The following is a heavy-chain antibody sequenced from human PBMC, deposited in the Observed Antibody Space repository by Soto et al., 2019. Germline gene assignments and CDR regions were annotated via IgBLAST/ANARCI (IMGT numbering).Heavy chain of an antibody. Sequence: QVQLQESGPGLVKPSETLSLTCTVSGGSISNYYWSWIRQPPGKGLEWIGSIYYSGSATYNNSPKSRVTISIDTSKNQFSLKLSSVTAADTAVYYCARAGAGTLSDCWGQGTRVNVSS. CDR2: IYYSGSA. CDR1: GGSISNYY. D-gene: IGHD6-13*01. CDR3: ARAGAGTLSDC. J-gene: IGHJ4*02. V-gene: IGHV4-59*01.